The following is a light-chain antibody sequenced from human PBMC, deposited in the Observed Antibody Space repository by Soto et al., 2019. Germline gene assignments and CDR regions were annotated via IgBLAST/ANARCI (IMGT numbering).Light chain of an antibody. Sequence: VRTQTTLSMSVAPGQPASISCKSSQSLLHITGETFLFWYLQKPGQSPQLXXYEVSTRVSGVPDRFSVSGSGTDFTLEISRVENDDVGIYDCMQRTQLTPTFCQGTRLEIK. CDR2: EVS. V-gene: IGKV2D-29*02. CDR1: QSLLHITGETF. J-gene: IGKJ5*01. CDR3: MQRTQLTPT.